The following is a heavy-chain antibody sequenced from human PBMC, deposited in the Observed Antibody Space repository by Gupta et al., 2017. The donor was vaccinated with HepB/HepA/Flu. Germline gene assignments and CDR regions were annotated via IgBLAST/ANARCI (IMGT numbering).Heavy chain of an antibody. CDR2: ISYDGSNK. D-gene: IGHD3-10*01. J-gene: IGHJ5*02. Sequence: QVQLVESGGGVVQPGRSLRLSCAASGFTFSSYGMHWVRQAPGKGLEWVAVISYDGSNKYYADSVKGRFTISRDNSKNTLYLQMNSLRAEDTAVYYCAKDTDYGSGTMGFDPWGQGTLVTVSS. CDR3: AKDTDYGSGTMGFDP. V-gene: IGHV3-30*18. CDR1: GFTFSSYG.